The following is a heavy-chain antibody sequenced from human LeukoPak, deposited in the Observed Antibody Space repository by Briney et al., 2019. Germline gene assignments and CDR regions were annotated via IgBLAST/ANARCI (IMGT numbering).Heavy chain of an antibody. CDR1: GFTFSSYG. CDR3: AVPAATYFDY. Sequence: AGGSLRLSCAASGFTFSSYGMHWVRQAPGKGLEWVAFIRYDGSNKYYADSVKGRFTISRDNSKNTLYLQMNSLRAEDTAVYYCAVPAATYFDYWGQGTLVTVSS. CDR2: IRYDGSNK. D-gene: IGHD2-2*01. V-gene: IGHV3-30*02. J-gene: IGHJ4*02.